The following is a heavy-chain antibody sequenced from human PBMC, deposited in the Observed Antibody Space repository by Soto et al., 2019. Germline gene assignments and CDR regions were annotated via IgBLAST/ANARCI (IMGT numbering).Heavy chain of an antibody. CDR2: ISSSSRTI. CDR3: ARVIWSGHLTSNL. Sequence: EVQVVESGGGLVQPGGSLRLSCAASGFTFSRNSMNWVRQAPGKGLEWISYISSSSRTIYADYVKGRFTISRDNAKNSLYLQMNSLRDENTAVYYCARVIWSGHLTSNLWGQGTLVTVSS. CDR1: GFTFSRNS. V-gene: IGHV3-48*02. D-gene: IGHD3-3*01. J-gene: IGHJ5*02.